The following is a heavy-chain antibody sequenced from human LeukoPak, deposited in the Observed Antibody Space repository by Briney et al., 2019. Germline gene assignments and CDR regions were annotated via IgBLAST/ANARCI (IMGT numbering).Heavy chain of an antibody. CDR3: ARGKSPRSVPYYYYYMDV. Sequence: SETLSLTCAVNGGSFWGYYWSWIRQPPGKGLEWIGEINHSGSTNYNPSLKSRVTISVDTSKNQFSLRLSSVTAADTAVYYCARGKSPRSVPYYYYYMDVWGKGTTDTVSS. V-gene: IGHV4-34*01. CDR2: INHSGST. CDR1: GGSFWGYY. D-gene: IGHD2-2*01. J-gene: IGHJ6*03.